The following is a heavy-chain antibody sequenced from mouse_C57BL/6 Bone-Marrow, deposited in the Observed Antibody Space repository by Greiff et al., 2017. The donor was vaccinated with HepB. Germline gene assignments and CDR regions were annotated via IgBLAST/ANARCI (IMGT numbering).Heavy chain of an antibody. V-gene: IGHV1-5*01. J-gene: IGHJ2*01. CDR1: GYTFTSYW. CDR2: IYPGNSDT. D-gene: IGHD2-1*01. Sequence: VQLQQSGTVLARPGASVKMSCKTSGYTFTSYWMHWVKQRPGQGLEWIGAIYPGNSDTSYNQKFKGKAKLTAVTSASTAYMELSSLTNEDSAVYYCTSGATMVRALFDYWGQGTTLTVSS. CDR3: TSGATMVRALFDY.